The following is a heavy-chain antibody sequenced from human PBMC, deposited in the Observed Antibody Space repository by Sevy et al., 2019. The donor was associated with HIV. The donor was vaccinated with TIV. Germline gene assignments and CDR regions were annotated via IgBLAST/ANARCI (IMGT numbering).Heavy chain of an antibody. D-gene: IGHD6-19*01. CDR1: GFSFNGYG. CDR2: IWYDGTNK. V-gene: IGHV3-33*01. J-gene: IGHJ4*02. CDR3: ARESLAVAGIGYYFHS. Sequence: GGSLRLSCAASGFSFNGYGMHWVRQAPGKGLEWLAVIWYDGTNKEYADSVKGRFTISRDNSENTLYLQTNSLRAEDTAVYYCARESLAVAGIGYYFHSWGQGTLVTVSS.